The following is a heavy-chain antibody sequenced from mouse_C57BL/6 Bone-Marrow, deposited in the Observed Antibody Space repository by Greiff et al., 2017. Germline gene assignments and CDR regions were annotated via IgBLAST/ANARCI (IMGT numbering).Heavy chain of an antibody. CDR2: IDASDSYT. Sequence: QVQLQQPGAELVKPGASVKLSCKASGYTFTSYWMQWVKQRPGQGLEWIGEIDASDSYTNYNQKFKGKVTLTVDTSSSTAYMQLSSLTSEDSAVYYCARETAMVSAWFAYWGQGTLVTVSA. V-gene: IGHV1-50*01. CDR3: ARETAMVSAWFAY. J-gene: IGHJ3*01. D-gene: IGHD1-1*02. CDR1: GYTFTSYW.